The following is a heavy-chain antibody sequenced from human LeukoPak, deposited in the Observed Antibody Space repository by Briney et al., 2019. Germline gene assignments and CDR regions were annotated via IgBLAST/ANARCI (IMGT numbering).Heavy chain of an antibody. D-gene: IGHD6-6*01. CDR2: IKQDGSEK. J-gene: IGHJ4*02. CDR3: ARVSRYSSSYYFDY. Sequence: GGSLRLSCAASGFTFSDYYMSWIRQAPGKGLEWVANIKQDGSEKYFVDSVKGRFTISRDNAKNSLYLQMNSLRAEDTALYYCARVSRYSSSYYFDYWGQGTLVTVSS. V-gene: IGHV3-7*03. CDR1: GFTFSDYY.